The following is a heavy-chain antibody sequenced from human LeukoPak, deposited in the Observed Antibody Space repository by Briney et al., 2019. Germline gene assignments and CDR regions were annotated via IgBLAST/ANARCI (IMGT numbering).Heavy chain of an antibody. V-gene: IGHV4-59*12. J-gene: IGHJ4*02. CDR2: IYYSGST. D-gene: IGHD3-10*01. CDR3: ARTYGSGTYYKAPFFV. Sequence: PSETLSLTCTVSGGSISSYYWSWIRQPPGKGLEWIGYIYYSGSTNYNPSLKSRVTISVDTSKNQFSLKLSSVTAADTAVYYCARTYGSGTYYKAPFFVWGQGTLVTVSS. CDR1: GGSISSYY.